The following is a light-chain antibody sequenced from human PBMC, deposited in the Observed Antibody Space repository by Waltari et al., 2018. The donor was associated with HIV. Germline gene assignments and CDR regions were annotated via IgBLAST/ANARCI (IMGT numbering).Light chain of an antibody. CDR1: EGSNSY. Sequence: DSQLTQSPAFLSASVGDRVTITCRASEGSNSYLAWYQQKPGKAPKLLLYAASTLQSGVPSRFSGSGSGTQFTLTISRLQPEDFATYYCQQLASYPRTFGQGTKVEIK. J-gene: IGKJ1*01. V-gene: IGKV1-9*01. CDR2: AAS. CDR3: QQLASYPRT.